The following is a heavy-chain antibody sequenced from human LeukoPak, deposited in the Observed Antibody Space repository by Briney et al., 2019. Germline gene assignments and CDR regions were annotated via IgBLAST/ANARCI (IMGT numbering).Heavy chain of an antibody. CDR2: FYSGGKT. D-gene: IGHD6-19*01. V-gene: IGHV3-53*05. Sequence: GGSLRLSCAASGFTVSSSYMSWVRQAPGKGLEGVSVFYSGGKTYYTDSVKGRFTISRDNSKNTLYLQMNSLRAEDTAVYYCARERTQWLVSYFDYWGQGTLVTVSS. CDR1: GFTVSSSY. J-gene: IGHJ4*02. CDR3: ARERTQWLVSYFDY.